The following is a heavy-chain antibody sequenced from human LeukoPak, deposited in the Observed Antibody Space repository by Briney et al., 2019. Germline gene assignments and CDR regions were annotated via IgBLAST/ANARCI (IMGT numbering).Heavy chain of an antibody. V-gene: IGHV3-23*01. D-gene: IGHD6-13*01. Sequence: GGSLRLSCAASGFTFSSYAMSWVRQAPGKGLEWVSAISGSGGSTYYADSVKGRFTISRDNSKNTLYLQMNSLRAEDTAVYYCAKAIPYGQQLAPGYFDYWGQGTLVTVSS. CDR3: AKAIPYGQQLAPGYFDY. CDR1: GFTFSSYA. CDR2: ISGSGGST. J-gene: IGHJ4*02.